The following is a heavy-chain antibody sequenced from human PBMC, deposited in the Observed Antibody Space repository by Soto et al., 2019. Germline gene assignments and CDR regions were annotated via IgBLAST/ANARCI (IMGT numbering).Heavy chain of an antibody. CDR1: GFTFSSYS. CDR2: ISSSSSTI. Sequence: VQLVESGGGLVQPGGSLRLSCAASGFTFSSYSMNWVRQAPGKGLEWVSYISSSSSTIYYADSVKGRFTISRDNAKNSLYLQMNSLRDEDTAVYYCARSLYIYYYYGMDVWGQGTTVTVSS. CDR3: ARSLYIYYYYGMDV. D-gene: IGHD2-2*02. J-gene: IGHJ6*02. V-gene: IGHV3-48*02.